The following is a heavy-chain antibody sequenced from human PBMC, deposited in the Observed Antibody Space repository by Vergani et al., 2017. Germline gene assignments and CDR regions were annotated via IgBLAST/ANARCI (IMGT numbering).Heavy chain of an antibody. D-gene: IGHD5-18*01. CDR3: ARNVPGIQLWQAFDI. CDR1: GAAIKDFY. Sequence: QVQLQESGPGLVKPSETLSLTCTVSGAAIKDFYWSWFRQPPGKGLEWIGYVYYSGSTNYNPSLKSRVIISVDTSKNQFSLKLSSVTAADTAVYYCARNVPGIQLWQAFDIWGQGTMVTVSS. CDR2: VYYSGST. J-gene: IGHJ3*02. V-gene: IGHV4-59*01.